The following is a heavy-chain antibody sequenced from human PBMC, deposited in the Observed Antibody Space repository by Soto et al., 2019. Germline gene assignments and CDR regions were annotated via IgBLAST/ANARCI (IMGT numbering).Heavy chain of an antibody. CDR1: GCTFSSYA. J-gene: IGHJ6*02. CDR2: IIPIFGTA. Sequence: ASVKVSCKASGCTFSSYAISWVRQAPGQGLEWMGGIIPIFGTANYAQKFQGRVTITADESTSTAYMELSSLRSEDTAVYYCARDPPLRYFDWSKGYYYGMDVWGQGTTVTVSS. CDR3: ARDPPLRYFDWSKGYYYGMDV. D-gene: IGHD3-9*01. V-gene: IGHV1-69*13.